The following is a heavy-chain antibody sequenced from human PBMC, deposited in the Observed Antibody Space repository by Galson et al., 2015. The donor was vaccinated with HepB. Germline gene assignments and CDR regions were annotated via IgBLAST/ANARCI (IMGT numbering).Heavy chain of an antibody. CDR3: ARESQGVHQRIDDAFDI. V-gene: IGHV4-59*13. CDR2: IYHT. Sequence: LSLTCSVSGDSITSYYWSWLRQPPGKGLEWIGDIYHTNYNPSLKSRVTISVDTSKNQFSLKLSSVTAADTAVYYCARESQGVHQRIDDAFDIWGQGTMVTVSS. J-gene: IGHJ3*02. D-gene: IGHD1-1*01. CDR1: GDSITSYY.